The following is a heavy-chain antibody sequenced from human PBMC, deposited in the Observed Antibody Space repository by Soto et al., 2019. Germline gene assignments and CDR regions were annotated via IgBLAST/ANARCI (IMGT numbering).Heavy chain of an antibody. V-gene: IGHV3-11*01. CDR2: IAGRDGTT. J-gene: IGHJ4*02. CDR1: GFTFSDFY. D-gene: IGHD5-12*01. Sequence: GGSLRLSCAASGFTFSDFYMSWIRQAPGKGLEWVSSIAGRDGTTSYTDSVKGRFTVSRDNAKNSLYLQMDSLRAEDTAMYYCARGGYVGYIIYWGQGILVTV. CDR3: ARGGYVGYIIY.